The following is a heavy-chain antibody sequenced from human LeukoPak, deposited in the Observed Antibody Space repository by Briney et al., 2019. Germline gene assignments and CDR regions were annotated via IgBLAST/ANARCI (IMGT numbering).Heavy chain of an antibody. J-gene: IGHJ4*02. Sequence: ASVKVSCKASGYTFTGYYMHWERQAPGQGLEWMGWINPNSGGTNYAQKFQGRVTMTRDTSISTAYMELSRLRSGDTAVYYCARMRRGSGSLDYWGQGTLVTVSS. V-gene: IGHV1-2*02. CDR1: GYTFTGYY. CDR2: INPNSGGT. CDR3: ARMRRGSGSLDY. D-gene: IGHD3-10*01.